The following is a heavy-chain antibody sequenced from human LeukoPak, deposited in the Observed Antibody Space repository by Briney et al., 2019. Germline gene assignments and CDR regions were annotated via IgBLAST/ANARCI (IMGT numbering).Heavy chain of an antibody. V-gene: IGHV5-51*01. Sequence: GESLKISCKGSGYSFNNYWIGWVRQMPGKGLEWMGIINPGDSDTRYSPSVQGQVTFSVVKSINTAYVQWGSLKASDTAMYYCARQGGSGGLLDVWGQGTTVTVSS. CDR1: GYSFNNYW. CDR2: INPGDSDT. J-gene: IGHJ6*02. CDR3: ARQGGSGGLLDV. D-gene: IGHD3-10*01.